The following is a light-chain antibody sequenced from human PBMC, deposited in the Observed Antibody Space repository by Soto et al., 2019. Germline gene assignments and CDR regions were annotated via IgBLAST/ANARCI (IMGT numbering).Light chain of an antibody. CDR2: AAS. J-gene: IGKJ2*01. V-gene: IGKV1-39*01. CDR3: QQSYSTLLYT. Sequence: DIQMTQSPSSLSASVGDRVTITCRASQSISSYLNWYQQKPGKAPKLLIYAASSLQSVVPSRLSGSGSGTDFTLTISSLQPEDFATCYCQQSYSTLLYTFGQRTKLEIK. CDR1: QSISSY.